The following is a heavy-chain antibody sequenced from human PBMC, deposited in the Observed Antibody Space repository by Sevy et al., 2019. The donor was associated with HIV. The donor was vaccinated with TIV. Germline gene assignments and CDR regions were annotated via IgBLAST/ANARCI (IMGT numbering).Heavy chain of an antibody. D-gene: IGHD6-13*01. CDR3: AKDRNPGIAAAGSDY. CDR2: ISGSGGST. J-gene: IGHJ4*02. Sequence: GGSLRLSCAASGFTFSSYAMSWVRQAPGKGLEWVSAISGSGGSTYYADSVKGRFTISRDNSKNTLYLQMNSLRAEDTAVYYYAKDRNPGIAAAGSDYWGQGTLVTVSS. CDR1: GFTFSSYA. V-gene: IGHV3-23*01.